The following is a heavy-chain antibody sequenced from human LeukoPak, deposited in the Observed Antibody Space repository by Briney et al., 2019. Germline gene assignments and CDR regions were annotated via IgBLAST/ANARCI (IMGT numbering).Heavy chain of an antibody. J-gene: IGHJ3*02. CDR1: GFTFSSFG. D-gene: IGHD3-22*01. Sequence: PGGSLRLSCAASGFTFSSFGMHWVRQAPGKGLEWVAVIWYDGSNKNHADSVKGRFSISRDNSKNTLYLQMNSLRAEDTAVYYCARPSYYYDSSGSVSGAFDIWGQGTMVTVSS. CDR2: IWYDGSNK. V-gene: IGHV3-33*01. CDR3: ARPSYYYDSSGSVSGAFDI.